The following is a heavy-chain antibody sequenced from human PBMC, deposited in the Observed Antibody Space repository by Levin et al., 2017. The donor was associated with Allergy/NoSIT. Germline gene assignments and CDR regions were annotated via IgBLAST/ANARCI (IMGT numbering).Heavy chain of an antibody. J-gene: IGHJ4*02. CDR3: AREDGSTFDF. V-gene: IGHV4-31*03. CDR2: IYYSGST. D-gene: IGHD2-2*03. Sequence: SETLSLTCTVSGGSISGGGYHWTWIRQHPEKGLEWIGYIYYSGSTFYNPSLKSRLMISLDTSKTQFSLNVSSVTAADTAVYYCAREDGSTFDFWGQGALVTVAS. CDR1: GGSISGGGYH.